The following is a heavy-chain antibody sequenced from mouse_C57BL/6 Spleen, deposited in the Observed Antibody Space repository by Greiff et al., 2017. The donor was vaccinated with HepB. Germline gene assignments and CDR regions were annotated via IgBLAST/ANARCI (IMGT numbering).Heavy chain of an antibody. CDR3: ARETSGYVPFDY. CDR2: INPSNGGT. CDR1: GYTFTSYW. V-gene: IGHV1-53*01. Sequence: VQLQQSGTELVKPGASVKLSCKASGYTFTSYWMHWVKQRPGQGLEWIGNINPSNGGTNYNEKFKSKATLTVDKSSSTAYMQLSSLTSEDSAVYYCARETSGYVPFDYWGQGTTLTVSS. J-gene: IGHJ2*01. D-gene: IGHD3-2*02.